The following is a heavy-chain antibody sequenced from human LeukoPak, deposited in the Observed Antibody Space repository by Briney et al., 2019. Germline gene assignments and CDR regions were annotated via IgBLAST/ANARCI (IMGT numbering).Heavy chain of an antibody. CDR1: GISFTNYW. D-gene: IGHD3-3*01. CDR3: VRDVSGHGDY. J-gene: IGHJ4*02. V-gene: IGHV3-74*03. CDR2: INSDASTI. Sequence: GGSLRLSCAASGISFTNYWMHWVRQVPGKGLVWISRINSDASTITYADFVEGRFIMSRDNAKSTIFLQMNSLTAEDTGVYYCVRDVSGHGDYWGRGTLVTVSS.